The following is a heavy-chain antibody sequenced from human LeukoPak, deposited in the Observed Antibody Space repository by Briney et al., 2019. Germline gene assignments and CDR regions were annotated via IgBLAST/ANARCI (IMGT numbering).Heavy chain of an antibody. CDR3: ARVSSGWAHDYYYYYMDV. V-gene: IGHV1-69*13. CDR2: IIPIFGTA. CDR1: GYTFTGYY. Sequence: SVKVSCKAFGYTFTGYYMHWVRQAPGQGLEWMGGIIPIFGTANYAQKFQGRVTITADESTSTAYMELSSLRSEDTAVYYCARVSSGWAHDYYYYYMDVWGKGTTVTISS. D-gene: IGHD6-25*01. J-gene: IGHJ6*03.